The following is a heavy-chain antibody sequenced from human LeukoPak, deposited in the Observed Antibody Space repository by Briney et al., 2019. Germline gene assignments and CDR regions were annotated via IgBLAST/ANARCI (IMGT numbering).Heavy chain of an antibody. Sequence: GGSLRLSCAASGFTFSSYAMSWVRQAPGKGLEWVSAITNSGDNTYYADSVEGRFTISRDNSKNTLYLQINSLRAEDTAVYYCARDNYGSGIDWGQGTLVTVSS. CDR1: GFTFSSYA. CDR3: ARDNYGSGID. V-gene: IGHV3-23*01. CDR2: ITNSGDNT. J-gene: IGHJ4*02. D-gene: IGHD3-10*01.